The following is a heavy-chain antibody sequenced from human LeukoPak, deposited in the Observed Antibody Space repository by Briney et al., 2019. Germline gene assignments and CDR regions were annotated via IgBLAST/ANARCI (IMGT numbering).Heavy chain of an antibody. CDR1: AFTFSDYS. CDR3: AKVRPTQIDY. D-gene: IGHD2-15*01. CDR2: ISGRSSTI. J-gene: IGHJ4*02. Sequence: PGGSLRLSCAASAFTFSDYSMNWVRQAPGKGLEWVSYISGRSSTIYYADSVKGRFTISRDNSKNILFLQMNSLRAEDTAVYYCAKVRPTQIDYWGRGIVVTVSS. V-gene: IGHV3-48*01.